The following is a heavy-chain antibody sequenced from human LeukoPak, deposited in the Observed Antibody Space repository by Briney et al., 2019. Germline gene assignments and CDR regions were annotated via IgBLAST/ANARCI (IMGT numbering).Heavy chain of an antibody. Sequence: PGGSLRLSCAASGFTFSSYWMNWVRQAAGKGLEWVANIKQDGSESHFVDSVKGRFTISRDNAKNSLYMQMNSLRVEDTAVYYCARNWSPYDYWGQGTLVTVSS. V-gene: IGHV3-7*01. J-gene: IGHJ4*02. CDR3: ARNWSPYDY. CDR2: IKQDGSES. CDR1: GFTFSSYW.